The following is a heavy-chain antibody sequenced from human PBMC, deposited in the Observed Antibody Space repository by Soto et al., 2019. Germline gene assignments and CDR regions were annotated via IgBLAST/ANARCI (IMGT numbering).Heavy chain of an antibody. D-gene: IGHD6-13*01. CDR3: ARERRSSCYLVDY. V-gene: IGHV1-69*13. J-gene: IGHJ4*02. CDR1: GGTFSSYA. Sequence: GASVKVSCKASGGTFSSYAISWVRQAPGQGLERMGGIIPIFGTANYAQRFQGRVTITADESTSTAYMELSSLRSEDMAVYFCARERRSSCYLVDYWGQGTLVTVSS. CDR2: IIPIFGTA.